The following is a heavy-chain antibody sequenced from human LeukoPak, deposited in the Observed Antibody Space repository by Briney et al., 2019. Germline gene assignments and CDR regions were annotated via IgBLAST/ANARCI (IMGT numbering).Heavy chain of an antibody. D-gene: IGHD3-10*01. CDR1: GGSISSYY. CDR2: IYYSGST. Sequence: SETLSLTCTVSGGSISSYYWSWIRQPPGKGLEWIGYIYYSGSTNYNPSLKSRVTISVDTSKNQFSLKLSSVTAADTAVYYCAIWFGELSRIALDYWGQGTLVTVSS. CDR3: AIWFGELSRIALDY. V-gene: IGHV4-59*12. J-gene: IGHJ4*02.